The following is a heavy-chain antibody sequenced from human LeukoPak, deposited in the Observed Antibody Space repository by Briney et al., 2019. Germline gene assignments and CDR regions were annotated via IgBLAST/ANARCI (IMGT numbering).Heavy chain of an antibody. V-gene: IGHV4-39*01. CDR2: IYYSGSP. J-gene: IGHJ4*02. Sequence: SSETLSLTCTVSGGSISSSSYCWGWIRQPPGKGLEWIGSIYYSGSPYYSPSLKSRVTLSVDTSKNQFSLKLSSVTAADTAVYYCAGLSSSWYSFDYWGQGTLVTVSS. CDR3: AGLSSSWYSFDY. CDR1: GGSISSSSYC. D-gene: IGHD6-13*01.